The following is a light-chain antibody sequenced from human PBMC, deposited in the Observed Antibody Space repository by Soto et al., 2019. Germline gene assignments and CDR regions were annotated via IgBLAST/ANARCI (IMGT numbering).Light chain of an antibody. Sequence: QSALTQPASVSGSPGQSITISCTGTSSDVGGYNYVSWYQQHPGKAPKLMIYEVSNRPSGVSNRFSGSKSGNTASLTISGLHAEDEADYYCSSYTSSSTYVFGTGTKV. V-gene: IGLV2-14*01. J-gene: IGLJ1*01. CDR3: SSYTSSSTYV. CDR2: EVS. CDR1: SSDVGGYNY.